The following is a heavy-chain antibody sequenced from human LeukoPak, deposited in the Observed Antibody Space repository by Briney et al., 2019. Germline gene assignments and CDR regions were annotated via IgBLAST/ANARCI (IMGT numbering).Heavy chain of an antibody. D-gene: IGHD3-10*01. CDR1: GYSFTSYW. CDR3: ARLDFGDYYYYGMDV. Sequence: GESLKISCKGSGYSFTSYWIGWARQMPGKGLEWMGIIYPGDSDTRYSPSFQGQVTISADKSISTAYLQWSSLKASDTAMYYCARLDFGDYYYYGMDVWGQGTTVTVSS. V-gene: IGHV5-51*01. J-gene: IGHJ6*02. CDR2: IYPGDSDT.